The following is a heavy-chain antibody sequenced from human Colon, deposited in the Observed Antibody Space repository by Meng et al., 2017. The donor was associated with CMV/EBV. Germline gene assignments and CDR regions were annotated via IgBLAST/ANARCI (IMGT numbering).Heavy chain of an antibody. CDR3: ARDIGILTGLTS. Sequence: SLKISCAASGFTFDDFAMHWVRQVPGKGLEWVSGISWDSRSINYAASVRGRFTISRDNAKNSLYLEMNSLRPEDTALYYCARDIGILTGLTSWGQGTLVTVSS. CDR1: GFTFDDFA. D-gene: IGHD3-9*01. CDR2: ISWDSRSI. J-gene: IGHJ5*02. V-gene: IGHV3-9*01.